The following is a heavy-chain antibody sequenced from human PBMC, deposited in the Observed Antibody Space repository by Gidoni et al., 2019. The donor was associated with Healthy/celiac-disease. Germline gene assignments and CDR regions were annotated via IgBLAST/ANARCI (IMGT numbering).Heavy chain of an antibody. CDR2: ISWNSGIL. J-gene: IGHJ6*02. D-gene: IGHD6-6*01. Sequence: EVQLVESGGGLEQPGRSLRLSCVASGFTFDDYVMHWVRQAAGKGLEWVSGISWNSGILGYADSVKGRFTISRDNAKNSLYLQMNSLRTEDTALYYCAKERGSSSIYYYYDMDVWGQGTTVTVSS. CDR3: AKERGSSSIYYYYDMDV. CDR1: GFTFDDYV. V-gene: IGHV3-9*01.